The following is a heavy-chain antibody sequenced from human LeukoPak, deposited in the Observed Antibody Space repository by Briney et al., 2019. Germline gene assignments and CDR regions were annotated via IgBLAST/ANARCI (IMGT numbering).Heavy chain of an antibody. CDR3: AKGTGNYYYAMDV. D-gene: IGHD3/OR15-3a*01. V-gene: IGHV3-33*06. J-gene: IGHJ6*02. Sequence: GGSLRLSCAAAGSTSSSYGMHWVRQAPGKGLEWVAVIWHDGSKRYYADAVRGRFTISRDNSKNTLHLHMDGLRDEDTALYFCAKGTGNYYYAMDVWGQGTTVTVSS. CDR2: IWHDGSKR. CDR1: GSTSSSYG.